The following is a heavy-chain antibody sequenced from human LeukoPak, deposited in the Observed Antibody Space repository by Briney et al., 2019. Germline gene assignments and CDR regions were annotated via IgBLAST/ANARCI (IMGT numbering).Heavy chain of an antibody. Sequence: GGSLRLSCAASGFTFSSYAMSWVRQAPGKGLEWVSTFSGTSSTSYADAVKGRVTISRDNSKNTLYLQMNSLRAEDTAVYYCAKLKQWQPQRYFFEYWGQGALVAVAS. CDR3: AKLKQWQPQRYFFEY. CDR2: FSGTSST. D-gene: IGHD6-19*01. CDR1: GFTFSSYA. J-gene: IGHJ4*02. V-gene: IGHV3-23*01.